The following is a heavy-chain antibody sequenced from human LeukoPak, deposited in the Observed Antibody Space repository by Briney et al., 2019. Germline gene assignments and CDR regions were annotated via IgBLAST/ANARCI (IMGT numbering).Heavy chain of an antibody. D-gene: IGHD6-13*01. J-gene: IGHJ4*02. CDR1: GFTFSYYW. CDR2: IIGDGGST. V-gene: IGHV3-74*01. CDR3: GRLVEAGPAY. Sequence: GGALRLSCAASGFTFSYYWMHCVRQAPGKGLVWVSRIIGDGGSTDYADSVKGRFTISRDNAKNTLYLQMNSLRAEDSAMYYCGRLVEAGPAYWGQGTLVTVSA.